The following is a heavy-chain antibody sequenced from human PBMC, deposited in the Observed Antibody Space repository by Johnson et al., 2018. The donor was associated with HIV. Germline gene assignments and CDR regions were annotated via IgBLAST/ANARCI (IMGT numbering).Heavy chain of an antibody. CDR1: GFTFSSYA. V-gene: IGHV3-30*03. J-gene: IGHJ3*02. D-gene: IGHD4-11*01. Sequence: VQLVESGGGVVQPGRSLRLSCAASGFTFSSYAMSWVRQAPGKGLEWVAVISYDGSNKYYADSVKGRFTISRDNSKNTLYLQMNSLRPEDTAVYFCARGGLYIQFLAFDAFDIWGQGTMVTVSS. CDR3: ARGGLYIQFLAFDAFDI. CDR2: ISYDGSNK.